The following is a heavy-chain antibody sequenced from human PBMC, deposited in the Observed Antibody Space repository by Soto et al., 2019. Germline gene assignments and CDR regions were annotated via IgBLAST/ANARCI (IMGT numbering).Heavy chain of an antibody. CDR3: AREHDLYRYAFDI. CDR2: IYYSGST. V-gene: IGHV4-39*01. D-gene: IGHD1-26*01. CDR1: GGSISSSRYY. J-gene: IGHJ3*02. Sequence: PSETLSLTTTVSGGSISSSRYYWGWIRQPPGKGLEWIGSIYYSGSTYYNPSLKSRVTISVDTSKNQFSLKLSSVTAADTAVYYCAREHDLYRYAFDIWGQGTMVTVSS.